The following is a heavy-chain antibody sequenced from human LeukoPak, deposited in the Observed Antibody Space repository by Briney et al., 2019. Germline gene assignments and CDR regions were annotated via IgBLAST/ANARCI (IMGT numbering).Heavy chain of an antibody. CDR2: IYHSGST. D-gene: IGHD3-22*01. Sequence: SETLSLTCTVSGYSISSGYYWGWIRQPPGKGLEWIGSIYHSGSTYYNPSLKSRVTMSVDTSKNQFSLKLSSVTAADTAVYYCARDRFGGDYYDSSGYAFDYWGQGTLVTVSS. CDR1: GYSISSGYY. CDR3: ARDRFGGDYYDSSGYAFDY. J-gene: IGHJ4*02. V-gene: IGHV4-38-2*02.